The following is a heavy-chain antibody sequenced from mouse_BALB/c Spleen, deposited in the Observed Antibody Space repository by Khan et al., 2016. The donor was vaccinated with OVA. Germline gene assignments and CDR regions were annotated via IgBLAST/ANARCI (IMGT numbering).Heavy chain of an antibody. CDR1: GYTFSSYW. V-gene: IGHV1-9*01. D-gene: IGHD2-2*01. CDR3: ARGGYGGFAY. CDR2: IFPGSVST. Sequence: VQLQESGGDLMKPGASVKISCKATGYTFSSYWIEWVKQRPGHGLEWIGQIFPGSVSTTYNEKFKGKATFTADTSSNTADMQLSSLTSEDSAVYYCARGGYGGFAYWGQGTLVTVSA. J-gene: IGHJ3*01.